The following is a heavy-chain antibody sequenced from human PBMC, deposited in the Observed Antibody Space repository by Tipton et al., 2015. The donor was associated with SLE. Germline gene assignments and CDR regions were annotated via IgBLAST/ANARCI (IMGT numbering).Heavy chain of an antibody. CDR2: ISGSGVDP. CDR1: GFNFDNYG. D-gene: IGHD6-13*01. CDR3: ARGTSSSNYFDY. V-gene: IGHV3-23*01. J-gene: IGHJ4*02. Sequence: SLRLSCAASGFNFDNYGMSWVRQAPGKGLEWVSAISGSGVDPYYADSVKGRFTISRDNSENTLNLQMNSLSIEDTAVYYCARGTSSSNYFDYWGQGTLVTVSS.